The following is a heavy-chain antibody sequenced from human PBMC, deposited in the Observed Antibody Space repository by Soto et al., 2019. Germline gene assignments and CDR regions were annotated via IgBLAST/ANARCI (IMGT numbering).Heavy chain of an antibody. CDR3: ATRITVFGLLIPPFDP. J-gene: IGHJ5*02. CDR2: INHTVGT. CDR1: GGSVNGYY. D-gene: IGHD3-3*01. Sequence: SETLSLTCAVYGGSVNGYYWNWIRQPPGKGLEWIGEINHTVGTHYNRSLKSRVTMSVDTSKNQFTLRLSAVTAADTAIYYGATRITVFGLLIPPFDPWGQGTQVTVSS. V-gene: IGHV4-34*01.